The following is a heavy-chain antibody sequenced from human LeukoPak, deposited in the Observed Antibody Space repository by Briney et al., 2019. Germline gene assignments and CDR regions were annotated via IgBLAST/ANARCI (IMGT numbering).Heavy chain of an antibody. V-gene: IGHV1-18*01. Sequence: ASVKVSCKASGYTFTSYGISWVRQAPGQGLEWMGWISAYNGNTNYAQKLQGRVTMATDTSTSTAYMELRSLRSDDTAVYYCAREGGTAMAISHPAAFDIWGQGTMVTVPS. J-gene: IGHJ3*02. CDR2: ISAYNGNT. CDR3: AREGGTAMAISHPAAFDI. D-gene: IGHD5-18*01. CDR1: GYTFTSYG.